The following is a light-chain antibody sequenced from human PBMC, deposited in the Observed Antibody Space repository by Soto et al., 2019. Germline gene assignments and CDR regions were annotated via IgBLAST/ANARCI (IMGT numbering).Light chain of an antibody. CDR3: QQTYSFPRT. Sequence: DVQMTQSPSSLSASVGERATIACRASQTVSKFLNWYQQKPGKVPDLLIYSASTLYSGVPSRFSGSGSGTDFTLTISKLQPEDFATYYCQQTYSFPRTFGQGTKVEMK. J-gene: IGKJ1*01. CDR2: SAS. CDR1: QTVSKF. V-gene: IGKV1-39*01.